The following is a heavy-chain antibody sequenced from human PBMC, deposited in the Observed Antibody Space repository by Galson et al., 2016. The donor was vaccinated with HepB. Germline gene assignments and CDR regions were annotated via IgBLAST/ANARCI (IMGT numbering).Heavy chain of an antibody. D-gene: IGHD6-19*01. CDR2: ISAYNGNT. CDR1: GYTFTSYG. Sequence: SVKVSCKASGYTFTSYGISWVRQAPGQGLEWMGWISAYNGNTNYAQKLQGGVTMTTDTSPSTAYMELRSLRSDDTAVYYCARDRHQYSSGWYVGGMDVWGQGTTVTVSS. V-gene: IGHV1-18*01. J-gene: IGHJ6*02. CDR3: ARDRHQYSSGWYVGGMDV.